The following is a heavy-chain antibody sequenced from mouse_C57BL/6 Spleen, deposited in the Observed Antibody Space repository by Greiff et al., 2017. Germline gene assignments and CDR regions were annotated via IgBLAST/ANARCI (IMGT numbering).Heavy chain of an antibody. CDR3: ARGGYYYGSSYGGFAY. V-gene: IGHV1-55*01. Sequence: QVQLKESGAELVKPGASVKMSCKASGYTFTSYWITWVKQRPGQGLEWIGDIYPGSGSTNYNEKFKSKATLTVDTSSSTAYMQLSSLTSEDSAVYYCARGGYYYGSSYGGFAYWGQGTLVTVSA. D-gene: IGHD1-1*01. J-gene: IGHJ3*01. CDR1: GYTFTSYW. CDR2: IYPGSGST.